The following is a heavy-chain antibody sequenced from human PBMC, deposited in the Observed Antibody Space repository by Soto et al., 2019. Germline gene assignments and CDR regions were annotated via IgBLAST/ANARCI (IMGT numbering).Heavy chain of an antibody. V-gene: IGHV4-39*01. Sequence: SETQSLTCSVSGGSISSSSHYWGWIRQPPGKGMEWVGSINFSGSTYHNPSLKSRVTISVATSKNQLSLKLSSVTAADTAVYYCLRYGYCSVGRWYSRGFGYWGQGTLAAVSS. CDR3: LRYGYCSVGRWYSRGFGY. D-gene: IGHD2-15*01. CDR2: INFSGST. J-gene: IGHJ4*02. CDR1: GGSISSSSHY.